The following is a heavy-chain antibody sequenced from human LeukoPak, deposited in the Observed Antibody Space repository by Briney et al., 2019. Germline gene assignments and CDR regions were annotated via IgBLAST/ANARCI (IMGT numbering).Heavy chain of an antibody. Sequence: SETLSLTCTVSGGSISSYYWSWIRQPPGKGLEWIGYIYYSGNTNYNPSLKSRVTISIETSKNQFSLKLSSVTAADTAVYYCAGAPLGYCSSTSCYSSFFYYYGMDVWGQGTTVTVSS. D-gene: IGHD2-2*01. CDR1: GGSISSYY. CDR2: IYYSGNT. CDR3: AGAPLGYCSSTSCYSSFFYYYGMDV. J-gene: IGHJ6*02. V-gene: IGHV4-59*01.